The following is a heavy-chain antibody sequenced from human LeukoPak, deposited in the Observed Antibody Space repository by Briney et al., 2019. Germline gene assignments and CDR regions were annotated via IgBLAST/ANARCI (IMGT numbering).Heavy chain of an antibody. D-gene: IGHD3-10*01. Sequence: GGSLRLSCAASGFTFSSYSMNWVRQAPGKGLEWVSSISSSSSYIYYADSVKGRFTISRDNAKNSLYLQMNSLRAEDTAVYYCARNMGRGVIAYYFDYWGQGTLVTVSS. CDR1: GFTFSSYS. V-gene: IGHV3-21*01. CDR2: ISSSSSYI. J-gene: IGHJ4*02. CDR3: ARNMGRGVIAYYFDY.